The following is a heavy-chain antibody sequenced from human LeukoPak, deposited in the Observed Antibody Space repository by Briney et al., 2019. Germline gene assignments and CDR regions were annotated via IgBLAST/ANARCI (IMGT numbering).Heavy chain of an antibody. CDR3: ASNPFYSSGWQIDY. CDR1: GGSISSGDYY. V-gene: IGHV4-30-4*01. J-gene: IGHJ4*02. D-gene: IGHD6-19*01. Sequence: SETLSLTCTVSGGSISSGDYYWSWIRQPPGKGLEWIGYIYYSGSTYYNPSLKSRVTISVDTSKNQFSLKLSSVTAADTAVYCCASNPFYSSGWQIDYWGQGTLVTVSS. CDR2: IYYSGST.